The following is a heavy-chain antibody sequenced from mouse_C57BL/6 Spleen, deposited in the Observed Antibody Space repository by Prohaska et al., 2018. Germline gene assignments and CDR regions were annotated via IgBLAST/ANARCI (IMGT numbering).Heavy chain of an antibody. Sequence: QVQLQQPGAELVMPGASVKLSCKASGYTFTSYWMHWVQQRPGQGLEWIGEIDPSDSYTNYNKKFKGKATLTVDKSSSTAYMQLSSLTSEDSAVYYCARRPYYYGSSPYYFDYWGQGTTLTVSS. D-gene: IGHD1-1*01. CDR1: GYTFTSYW. CDR2: IDPSDSYT. CDR3: ARRPYYYGSSPYYFDY. V-gene: IGHV1-69*01. J-gene: IGHJ2*01.